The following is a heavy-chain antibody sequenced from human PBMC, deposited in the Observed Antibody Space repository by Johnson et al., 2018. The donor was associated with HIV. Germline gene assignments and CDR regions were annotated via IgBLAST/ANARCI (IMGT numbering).Heavy chain of an antibody. D-gene: IGHD6-13*01. Sequence: QMQLVESGGGVVQPGRSLRLSCAASGFTFSSYAMHWVRQAPGKGLEWVAVISYDGSNKYYADSVKGRLTISRDNSKNTLYLQMNSLAAGDTAVYYCARGRPGGPNLLDAAGNDAFDIWGQGTMVTVSS. CDR3: ARGRPGGPNLLDAAGNDAFDI. J-gene: IGHJ3*02. V-gene: IGHV3-30*14. CDR1: GFTFSSYA. CDR2: ISYDGSNK.